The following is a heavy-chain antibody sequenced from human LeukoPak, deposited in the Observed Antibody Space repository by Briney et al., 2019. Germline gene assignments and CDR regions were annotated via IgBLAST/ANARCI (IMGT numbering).Heavy chain of an antibody. CDR1: GGSISSYY. Sequence: SETLSLTCTVSGGSISSYYWSWIRPPAGKGLEWIGRIYTSGSTNYNPSLKSRVTMSVDTSKNQFSLKLSSVTAADTAVYYCARQRHQLPKGYFDYWGQGTLVTVSS. J-gene: IGHJ4*02. CDR2: IYTSGST. D-gene: IGHD2-2*01. V-gene: IGHV4-4*07. CDR3: ARQRHQLPKGYFDY.